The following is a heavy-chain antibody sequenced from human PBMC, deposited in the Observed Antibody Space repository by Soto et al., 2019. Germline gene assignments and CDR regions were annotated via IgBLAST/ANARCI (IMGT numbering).Heavy chain of an antibody. CDR2: IYYSGST. CDR3: ARVEADYYGDYRFDY. D-gene: IGHD4-17*01. V-gene: IGHV4-59*01. J-gene: IGHJ4*02. CDR1: GGSISSYY. Sequence: QVQLQESGPGLVKPSETLSLTCTVSGGSISSYYWSWIRQPPGKGLEWIGYIYYSGSTNYNPSLKSRVTISVDTSKYQFTLKLSSVTASDTAVYYCARVEADYYGDYRFDYWGQGTL.